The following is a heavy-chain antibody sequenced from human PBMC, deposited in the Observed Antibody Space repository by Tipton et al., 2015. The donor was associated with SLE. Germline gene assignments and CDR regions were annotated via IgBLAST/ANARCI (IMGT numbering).Heavy chain of an antibody. CDR2: INHSGST. Sequence: TLSLTCAVYGGSFSGYYWSWIRQPPGKGLEWIGEINHSGSTNYNPSLKSRVTISVDTSKNQFSLKLSSVTAADTAVYYCVRGELYWSFDLWGRGTLVTVSS. D-gene: IGHD1-26*01. CDR3: VRGELYWSFDL. J-gene: IGHJ2*01. V-gene: IGHV4-34*01. CDR1: GGSFSGYY.